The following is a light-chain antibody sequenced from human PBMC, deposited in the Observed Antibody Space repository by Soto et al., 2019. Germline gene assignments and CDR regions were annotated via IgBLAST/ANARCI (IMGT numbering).Light chain of an antibody. V-gene: IGKV1-5*03. CDR2: KAS. Sequence: MIQSPSILSASVGDRVTITCRASQGITWWLAWYQQKPGKAPKLLIYKASSLESGVPSRFSGSGSGTEFTLTISSLQPDDFATYYCHQYSSFWTFGQGTKVDIK. CDR1: QGITWW. J-gene: IGKJ1*01. CDR3: HQYSSFWT.